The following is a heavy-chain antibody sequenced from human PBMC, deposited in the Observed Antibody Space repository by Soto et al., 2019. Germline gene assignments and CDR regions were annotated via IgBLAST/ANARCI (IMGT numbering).Heavy chain of an antibody. CDR2: ISGSGGST. Sequence: GGFLRLSCAASGFTFSSYAMSWVRQAPGKGLEWVSAISGSGGSTYYADSVKGRFTISRDNSKNTLYLQMNSLRAEDTAVYYCAKLSFVEYNWNYVYYYYGMDVWGQGTTVTVSS. J-gene: IGHJ6*02. V-gene: IGHV3-23*01. CDR3: AKLSFVEYNWNYVYYYYGMDV. D-gene: IGHD1-7*01. CDR1: GFTFSSYA.